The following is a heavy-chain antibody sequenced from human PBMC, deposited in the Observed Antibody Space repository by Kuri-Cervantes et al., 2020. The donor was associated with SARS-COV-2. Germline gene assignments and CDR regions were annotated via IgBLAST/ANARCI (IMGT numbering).Heavy chain of an antibody. V-gene: IGHV4-30-4*02. J-gene: IGHJ5*02. CDR2: IYYSGST. CDR1: GGSISSGDYY. CDR3: ARGGGFLGILRRKNWFDP. D-gene: IGHD2-15*01. Sequence: SETLSLTCTVSGGSISSGDYYWSWIRQPPGKGLEWIGYIYYSGSTYYNPSLKSRVTISVDTSKNQFSLKLSSVTAADTAVYYCARGGGFLGILRRKNWFDPWGQGTLVTVSS.